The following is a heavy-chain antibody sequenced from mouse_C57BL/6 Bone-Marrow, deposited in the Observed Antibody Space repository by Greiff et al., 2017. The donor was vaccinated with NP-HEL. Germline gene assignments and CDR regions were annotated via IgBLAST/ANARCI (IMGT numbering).Heavy chain of an antibody. Sequence: VQRVESGPELVKPGASVKISCKASGYAFSSSWMNWVKQRPGKGLEWIGRIYPGDGDTNYNGKFKGKATLTADKSSSTAYMQLSSLTSEDSAVYFCARGDYYGSSYGYWGQGTTLTVSS. V-gene: IGHV1-82*01. D-gene: IGHD1-1*01. J-gene: IGHJ2*01. CDR3: ARGDYYGSSYGY. CDR1: GYAFSSSW. CDR2: IYPGDGDT.